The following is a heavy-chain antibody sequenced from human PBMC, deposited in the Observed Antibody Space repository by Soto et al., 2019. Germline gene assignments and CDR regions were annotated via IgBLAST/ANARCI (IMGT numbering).Heavy chain of an antibody. Sequence: GESLKISCKGSGYSFTSYWIGWVRQMPGKGLEWMGIIYTGDSDTRYSPSFQGQVTISADKSISTAYLQWSSLKASDTAMYYCARQRLWFGELFSYYYYGMDCSGQGTTVTVAS. CDR2: IYTGDSDT. D-gene: IGHD3-10*01. V-gene: IGHV5-51*01. CDR3: ARQRLWFGELFSYYYYGMDC. CDR1: GYSFTSYW. J-gene: IGHJ6*02.